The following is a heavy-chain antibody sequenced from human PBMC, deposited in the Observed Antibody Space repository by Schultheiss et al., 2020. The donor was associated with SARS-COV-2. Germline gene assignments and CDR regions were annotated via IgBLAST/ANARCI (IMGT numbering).Heavy chain of an antibody. Sequence: GESLKISCKASGYTFTYYAIHWVRQAPGQRPEWMGWINAGNGDTKYSQKFQGRITMTRNTSISTAYMELSSLRSEDTAVYYCARERSSGVYYFDYWGQGTLVTVSS. CDR1: GYTFTYYA. CDR2: INAGNGDT. J-gene: IGHJ4*02. CDR3: ARERSSGVYYFDY. V-gene: IGHV1-3*01. D-gene: IGHD6-13*01.